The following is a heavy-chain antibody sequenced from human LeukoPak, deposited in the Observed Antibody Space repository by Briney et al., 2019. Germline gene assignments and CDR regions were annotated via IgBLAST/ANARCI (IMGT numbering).Heavy chain of an antibody. Sequence: ASVKASCKASGYTFTGYYMHWVRQAPGQGLEWMGRINPNSGGTNYAQKFQGRVTMTRDTSISTAYMELSRLRSDDTAVYYCARDTTMVRGVIKRARFDYWGQGTLVTVSS. CDR1: GYTFTGYY. D-gene: IGHD3-10*01. V-gene: IGHV1-2*06. CDR2: INPNSGGT. CDR3: ARDTTMVRGVIKRARFDY. J-gene: IGHJ4*02.